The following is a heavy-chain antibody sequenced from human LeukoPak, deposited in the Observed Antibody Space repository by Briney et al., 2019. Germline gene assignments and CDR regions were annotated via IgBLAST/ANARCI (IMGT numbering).Heavy chain of an antibody. V-gene: IGHV1-2*02. J-gene: IGHJ5*02. Sequence: ASVKVSCKASGYTFTGYYMHWVRHAPGQGLEWMGWINPNSGGTNYAQKFQGRVTMTRDTPISTAYMELSRLRSDDTAVYYCARVRVRIAAAGTCWFDPWGQGTLVTVSS. CDR2: INPNSGGT. CDR1: GYTFTGYY. D-gene: IGHD6-13*01. CDR3: ARVRVRIAAAGTCWFDP.